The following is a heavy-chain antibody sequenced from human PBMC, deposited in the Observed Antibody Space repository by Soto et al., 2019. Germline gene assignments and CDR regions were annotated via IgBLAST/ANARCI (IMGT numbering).Heavy chain of an antibody. V-gene: IGHV4-39*01. CDR1: GGSISSSSYY. J-gene: IGHJ5*02. CDR2: IYYSGST. CDR3: ARHIAYCSGGSCYPHWFDP. Sequence: SETLSLTCTVSGGSISSSSYYWGWIRQPPGKGLEWIGSIYYSGSTYYNPSLKSRVTISVDTSKNQFSLRLSSVTAADTAVYYCARHIAYCSGGSCYPHWFDPWGQGTLVTVSS. D-gene: IGHD2-15*01.